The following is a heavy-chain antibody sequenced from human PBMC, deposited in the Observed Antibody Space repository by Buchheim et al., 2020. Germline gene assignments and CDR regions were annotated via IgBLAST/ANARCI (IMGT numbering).Heavy chain of an antibody. CDR1: GYTFTSYY. CDR2: INPSGGNP. CDR3: ARDQFGEAYVDY. Sequence: QVQLVQSGAEVKKPGASVKVSCKASGYTFTSYYMHWVRQAPGQGLEWMGIINPSGGNPTYAQKFQGRVTMNTDTSTSTVSMELSSLRSEDTAVYWCARDQFGEAYVDYWGQGT. V-gene: IGHV1-46*03. J-gene: IGHJ4*02. D-gene: IGHD3-10*01.